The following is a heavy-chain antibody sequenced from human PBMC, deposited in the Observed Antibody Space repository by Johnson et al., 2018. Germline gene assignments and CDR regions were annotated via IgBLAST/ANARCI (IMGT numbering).Heavy chain of an antibody. J-gene: IGHJ5*02. Sequence: QVQLVESGGGVVQPGRSLRLSCAASGFTFSSYGMHWVRQAPGKGLEWVAVISYDGSNKYYADSVKGRFTISRDNSKNTLYLQMNSLIAEDTAVYYCGRERQPTMVRGVMGWVDPWGQGTLVTVSS. CDR2: ISYDGSNK. D-gene: IGHD3-10*01. V-gene: IGHV3-30*03. CDR3: GRERQPTMVRGVMGWVDP. CDR1: GFTFSSYG.